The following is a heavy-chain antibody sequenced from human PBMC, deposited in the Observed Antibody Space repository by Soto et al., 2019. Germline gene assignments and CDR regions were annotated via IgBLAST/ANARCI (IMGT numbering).Heavy chain of an antibody. Sequence: QLQLRESGPGLVKPSATLSLTCNVSGASITAFYWPWIRQTPGKGVEWIGYKYYTGSTSYNPSLKSRVTILVDTSKNSVSLTLSSVTAADTAVYYCARDPELHGLAHWGQGTLVTVSS. CDR1: GASITAFY. J-gene: IGHJ4*02. V-gene: IGHV4-59*01. CDR3: ARDPELHGLAH. D-gene: IGHD2-21*01. CDR2: KYYTGST.